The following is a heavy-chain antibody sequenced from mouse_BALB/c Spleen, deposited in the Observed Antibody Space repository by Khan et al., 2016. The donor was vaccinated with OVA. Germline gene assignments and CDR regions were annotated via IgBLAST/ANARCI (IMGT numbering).Heavy chain of an antibody. CDR3: ASNSVAY. CDR1: GYTFTSYW. V-gene: IGHV1-74*01. J-gene: IGHJ3*01. D-gene: IGHD2-1*01. Sequence: QVQLKQSGAELVRPGASVKLSCEASGYTFTSYWMNWVKQSPEQGLEWIGRIDPYDSETNYNQNFKDKAILTVDQSSSTAYMQLSSLTSEDSAIYYCASNSVAYWGRGTLVPVSA. CDR2: IDPYDSET.